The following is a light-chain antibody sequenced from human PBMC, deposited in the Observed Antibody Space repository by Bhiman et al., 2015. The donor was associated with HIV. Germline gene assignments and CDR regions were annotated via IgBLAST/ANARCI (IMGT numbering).Light chain of an antibody. CDR2: GNS. CDR3: QSFDSSLTGPV. Sequence: QSVLTQPPSVSGAPGQRVTISCTGSSSNIGAGYDVHWYQQLPGTAPKLLIYGNSNRPSGVPDRFSGSKSGTSASLVITGLQAEDEADYYCQSFDSSLTGPVFGSGTKVTVL. CDR1: SSNIGAGYD. V-gene: IGLV1-40*01. J-gene: IGLJ1*01.